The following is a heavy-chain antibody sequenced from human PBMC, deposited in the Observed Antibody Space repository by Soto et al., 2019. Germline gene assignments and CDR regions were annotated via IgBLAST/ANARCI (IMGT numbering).Heavy chain of an antibody. CDR2: IIPLFGSA. J-gene: IGHJ6*02. Sequence: QVQLVQSGAEVKRPGSSVRVSCKASGGTFKTYAITWVRQAPGRGLEWMGGIIPLFGSANYSQNFQGRVTITADESTNTAYLEFTSLRSEDTAVYYCARATATLYFYYYGMDGGGQGPTVTVS. V-gene: IGHV1-69*12. CDR3: ARATATLYFYYYGMDG. D-gene: IGHD1-1*01. CDR1: GGTFKTYA.